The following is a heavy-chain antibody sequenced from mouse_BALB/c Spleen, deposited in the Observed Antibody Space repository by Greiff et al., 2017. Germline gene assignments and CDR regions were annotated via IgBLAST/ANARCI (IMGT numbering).Heavy chain of an antibody. Sequence: QVQLKESGPELVRPGVSVKISCKGSSYTFTDYAMHWVKQSHAKSLEWIGVISTYYGNTNYNQKFKGKATMTVDKSSSTAYMELARLTSEDSAVYYCARSGGYYDYAWFAYWGQGTLVTVSA. CDR1: SYTFTDYA. D-gene: IGHD2-4*01. CDR2: ISTYYGNT. V-gene: IGHV1-67*01. CDR3: ARSGGYYDYAWFAY. J-gene: IGHJ3*01.